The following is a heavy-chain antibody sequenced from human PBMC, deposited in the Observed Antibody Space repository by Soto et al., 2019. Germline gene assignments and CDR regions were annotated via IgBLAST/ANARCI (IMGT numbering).Heavy chain of an antibody. V-gene: IGHV3-43*01. CDR3: AKDISAAAAGPFDY. J-gene: IGHJ4*02. CDR1: GFTSDDYT. D-gene: IGHD6-13*01. Sequence: PGGSLRLSCAASGFTSDDYTMHWVRQAPGKGLEWVSLISWDGGSTYYADSVKGRFTISRDNSKNSLYLQMNSLRTEDTALYYCAKDISAAAAGPFDYWGQGTLVTVSS. CDR2: ISWDGGST.